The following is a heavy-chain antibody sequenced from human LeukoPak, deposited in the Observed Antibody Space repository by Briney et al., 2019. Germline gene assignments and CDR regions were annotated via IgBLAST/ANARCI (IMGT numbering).Heavy chain of an antibody. D-gene: IGHD6-13*01. CDR1: GGSISSYY. CDR3: ARAPGYRNSWSTDY. Sequence: SETLSLTCTVSGGSISSYYWSWIRQPPGKGLEWIGYIYCRGSTNYNPSLKSRDNISVDTSKNQFSLKLSYVTAAGTAVYYCARAPGYRNSWSTDYWGQRTLVSVS. CDR2: IYCRGST. V-gene: IGHV4-59*01. J-gene: IGHJ4*02.